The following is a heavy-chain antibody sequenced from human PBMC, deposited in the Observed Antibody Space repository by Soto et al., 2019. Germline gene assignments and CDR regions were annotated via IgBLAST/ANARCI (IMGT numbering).Heavy chain of an antibody. CDR3: ARVRGDSRGSTVGYFDY. CDR1: GYTFTSYG. J-gene: IGHJ4*02. V-gene: IGHV1-18*01. D-gene: IGHD6-19*01. CDR2: ISAYNGNT. Sequence: AASVKVSCKASGYTFTSYGISWVRQAPGQGLEWMGWISAYNGNTNYAQKLQGRVTMTTDTSTSTAYMELRSLRSDDTAVYYCARVRGDSRGSTVGYFDYWGQGTLVTVSS.